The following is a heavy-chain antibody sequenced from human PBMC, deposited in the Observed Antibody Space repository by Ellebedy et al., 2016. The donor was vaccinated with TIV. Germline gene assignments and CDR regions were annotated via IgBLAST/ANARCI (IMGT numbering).Heavy chain of an antibody. CDR3: AKRGDNSPNHSNSLFDY. CDR1: GFTFRNYA. V-gene: IGHV3-23*01. J-gene: IGHJ4*02. Sequence: GESLKISCVGSGFTFRNYALTWVRRAPGKGLEWVSAITVRSIEPFYADSVKGRFASSRDDSRNTLYLQLSSLRAEDTAIYYCAKRGDNSPNHSNSLFDYWGQGTLVTVSS. D-gene: IGHD4-23*01. CDR2: ITVRSIEP.